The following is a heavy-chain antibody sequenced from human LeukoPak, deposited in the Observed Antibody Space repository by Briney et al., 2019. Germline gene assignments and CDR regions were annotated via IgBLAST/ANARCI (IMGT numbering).Heavy chain of an antibody. V-gene: IGHV3-66*01. J-gene: IGHJ4*02. CDR2: IYSGGST. Sequence: GGSLRLSCAASGFSVSSYYMSWVRQAPGKGLKWVSLIYSGGSTDYADFVKGRFTISRDNSKNTLYLQMNSLRAEDTAVYYCAKIRGYSYGYGDYWGQGTLVTVSS. CDR1: GFSVSSYY. D-gene: IGHD5-18*01. CDR3: AKIRGYSYGYGDY.